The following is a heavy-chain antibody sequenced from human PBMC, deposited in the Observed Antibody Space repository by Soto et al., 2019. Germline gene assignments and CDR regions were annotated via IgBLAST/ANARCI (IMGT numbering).Heavy chain of an antibody. D-gene: IGHD4-17*01. J-gene: IGHJ6*02. Sequence: SLRLSCAASGFTFSSYAMSWVRQAPGKGLEWVSAISGSGGSTYYADSVKGRFTISRDNSKNTLYLQMNSLRAEDTAVYYCAKLIHDYGDYEAGYYYYYGMDVWGQGTTVTVSS. CDR1: GFTFSSYA. V-gene: IGHV3-23*01. CDR3: AKLIHDYGDYEAGYYYYYGMDV. CDR2: ISGSGGST.